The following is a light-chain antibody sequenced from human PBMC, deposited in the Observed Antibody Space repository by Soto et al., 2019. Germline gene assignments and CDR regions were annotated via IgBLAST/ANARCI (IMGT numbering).Light chain of an antibody. CDR2: EVS. CDR1: SSDVGGYNY. Sequence: QSVLTQPPSASGSPGQSVTISCTGTSSDVGGYNYVSWYQQHPGKAPKLMIYEVSKRPSGVPDRFSGSKSGNTASLTVSGLQAEYEAEYYCSSYAGSNNWVFGGGTTLSVL. CDR3: SSYAGSNNWV. V-gene: IGLV2-8*01. J-gene: IGLJ3*02.